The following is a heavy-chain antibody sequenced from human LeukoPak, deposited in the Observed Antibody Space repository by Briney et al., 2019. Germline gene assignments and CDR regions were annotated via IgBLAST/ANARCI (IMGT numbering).Heavy chain of an antibody. CDR3: ARRKIAVAGTGTNWFDP. CDR2: IIPIFGTA. CDR1: GGTFSSYA. V-gene: IGHV1-69*13. Sequence: SVKVSCKASGGTFSSYAISWVRQAPGQGLVWMGGIIPIFGTANYAQKFQGRVTITADESTSTAYMELSSLRSEDTAVYYCARRKIAVAGTGTNWFDPWGQGTLVTVSS. D-gene: IGHD6-19*01. J-gene: IGHJ5*02.